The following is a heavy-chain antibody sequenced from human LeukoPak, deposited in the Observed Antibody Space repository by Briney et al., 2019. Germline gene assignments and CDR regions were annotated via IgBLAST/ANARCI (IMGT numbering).Heavy chain of an antibody. CDR3: STGGYFFDY. CDR1: GFIFSNAW. J-gene: IGHJ4*02. Sequence: PGGSLRLSCVGSGFIFSNAWMNWVRQAPGKGLEWGGRIKSKVDGETIDYAAPTKSRFTISRDDSKNTVYLQMNGLKTEDTAVYYCSTGGYFFDYWGQGTLVTVSS. V-gene: IGHV3-15*07. CDR2: IKSKVDGETI.